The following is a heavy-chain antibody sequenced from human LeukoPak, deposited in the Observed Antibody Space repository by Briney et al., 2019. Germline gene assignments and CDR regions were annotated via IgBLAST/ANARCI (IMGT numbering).Heavy chain of an antibody. CDR3: ARGTWVPWNYYGSGSYRPNYFDY. J-gene: IGHJ4*02. V-gene: IGHV4-34*01. Sequence: SEALSLTCAVYGGSFSGYYWSWIRQPPGKGLEWIGEINHSGSTNYNPSLKSRVTISVDTSKNQFSLKLSSVTAADTAVYYCARGTWVPWNYYGSGSYRPNYFDYWGQGTLVTVSS. CDR1: GGSFSGYY. D-gene: IGHD3-10*01. CDR2: INHSGST.